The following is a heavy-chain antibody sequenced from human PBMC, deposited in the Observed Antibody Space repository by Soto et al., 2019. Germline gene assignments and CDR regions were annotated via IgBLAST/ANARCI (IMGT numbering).Heavy chain of an antibody. CDR1: GGTFSSYT. Sequence: SVKVSCKASGGTFSSYTISWVRQAPGQGLEWMGRIIPILGIANYAQKFQGRVTITADKSTSTAYMELSSLRSEDTAVYYCAREVSLVPAAIGAFDIWGQGTMVTVSS. V-gene: IGHV1-69*04. J-gene: IGHJ3*02. D-gene: IGHD2-2*01. CDR2: IIPILGIA. CDR3: AREVSLVPAAIGAFDI.